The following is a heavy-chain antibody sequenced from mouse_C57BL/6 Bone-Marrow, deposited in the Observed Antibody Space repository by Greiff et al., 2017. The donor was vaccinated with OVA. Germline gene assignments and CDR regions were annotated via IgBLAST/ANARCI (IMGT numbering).Heavy chain of an antibody. CDR1: GYSITSGYY. CDR2: ISYDGSN. V-gene: IGHV3-6*01. Sequence: VQLQQSGPGLVKPSQSLSLTCSVTGYSITSGYYWNWIRQFPGNKLEWMGYISYDGSNNYNPSLKNRISITRDTSKNQFFLKLNSVTTEDTATYYCAREDYGNYGYFDVWGTGTTVTVSS. D-gene: IGHD2-1*01. J-gene: IGHJ1*03. CDR3: AREDYGNYGYFDV.